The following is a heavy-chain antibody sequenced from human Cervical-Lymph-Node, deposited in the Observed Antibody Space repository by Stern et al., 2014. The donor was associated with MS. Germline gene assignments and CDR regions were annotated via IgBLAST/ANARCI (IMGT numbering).Heavy chain of an antibody. CDR1: GYTFNKYW. D-gene: IGHD6-19*01. CDR2: IDPSDSYT. J-gene: IGHJ4*02. V-gene: IGHV5-10-1*03. Sequence: EVHLEQSGAEVKKPGESLRISCQASGYTFNKYWISWVRLVPGKGLEWMGRIDPSDSYTTYGPSFQGHVTISVDGSTNTAYLQWGSLKASDTGIYFCARPTTRYGAWYAYWGQGTLVTVSS. CDR3: ARPTTRYGAWYAY.